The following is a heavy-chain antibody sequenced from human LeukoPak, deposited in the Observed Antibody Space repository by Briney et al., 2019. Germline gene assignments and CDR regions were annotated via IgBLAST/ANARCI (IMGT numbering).Heavy chain of an antibody. CDR2: ISGSGGST. V-gene: IGHV3-23*01. D-gene: IGHD6-19*01. CDR1: GFTFSSYA. Sequence: GGSLRLSCAASGFTFSSYAMSWVRQAPGKGLEWVSAISGSGGSTYYADSVKGRFTISRDNSKNTLYLQMNSLRAEDTAVYYCAGLSSGWLEGDYWGQGTLVTVSS. J-gene: IGHJ4*02. CDR3: AGLSSGWLEGDY.